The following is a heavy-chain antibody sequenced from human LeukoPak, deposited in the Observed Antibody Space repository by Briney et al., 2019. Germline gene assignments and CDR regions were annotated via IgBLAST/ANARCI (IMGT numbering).Heavy chain of an antibody. V-gene: IGHV1-3*01. J-gene: IGHJ4*02. D-gene: IGHD3-22*01. Sequence: ASVTVSCKASGNTFTSYAMHWVRQAPGQRLEWMGWINAGNGNTKYSQKFQGRVTITRDTSASTAYMELSSLRSEDTAVYYCARDHYYDSSGYLTHFDYWGQGTLVTVSS. CDR1: GNTFTSYA. CDR3: ARDHYYDSSGYLTHFDY. CDR2: INAGNGNT.